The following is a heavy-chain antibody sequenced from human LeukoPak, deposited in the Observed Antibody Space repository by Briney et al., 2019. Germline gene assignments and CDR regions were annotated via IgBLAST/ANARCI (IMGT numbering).Heavy chain of an antibody. CDR1: GASISSSY. J-gene: IGHJ3*02. CDR3: VRGNYDNRGYSNAFDI. V-gene: IGHV4-59*01. CDR2: IYYNGNT. D-gene: IGHD3-22*01. Sequence: SGTLSLTCTVSGASISSSYWSWVRQPPGKRLEWIGFIYYNGNTNSNPSLKSRVTISADTSKNQFSLKLTSVTAADIAVYYGVRGNYDNRGYSNAFDIRGQGAMVTVSS.